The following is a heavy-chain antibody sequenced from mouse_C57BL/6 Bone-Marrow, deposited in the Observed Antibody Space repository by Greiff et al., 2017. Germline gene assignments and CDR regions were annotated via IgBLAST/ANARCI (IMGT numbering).Heavy chain of an antibody. D-gene: IGHD1-1*01. Sequence: QVQLQQPGAELVMPGASVKLSCKASGYTFTSYWMHWVKQRPGQGLEWIGEIDPSDSYTNYNQKFKGKSTLTVDKSSSTAYMQLSSLTSEDSAVYYCARGDDYYGTGFDYWGQGTTLTVSS. CDR1: GYTFTSYW. J-gene: IGHJ2*01. V-gene: IGHV1-69*01. CDR3: ARGDDYYGTGFDY. CDR2: IDPSDSYT.